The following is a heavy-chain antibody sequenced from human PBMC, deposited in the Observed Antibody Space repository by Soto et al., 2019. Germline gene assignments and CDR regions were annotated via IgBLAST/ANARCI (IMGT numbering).Heavy chain of an antibody. D-gene: IGHD5-18*01. V-gene: IGHV4-4*07. Sequence: SETLSLTCSVSGTSVSNYYWSWIRQPAGKGLEHIGRIYTSGSTSYNPSLKSRVTMSMDTSQTQIYLNLTSVTAADTAVYYCARGGIQLSYAFDYWGQGILVTVSS. CDR3: ARGGIQLSYAFDY. J-gene: IGHJ4*02. CDR1: GTSVSNYY. CDR2: IYTSGST.